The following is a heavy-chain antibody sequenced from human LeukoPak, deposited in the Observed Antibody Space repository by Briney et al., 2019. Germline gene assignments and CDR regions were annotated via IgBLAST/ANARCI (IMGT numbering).Heavy chain of an antibody. V-gene: IGHV1-58*02. Sequence: GASVKVSCKVSGYTLTELSMHWVRQARGQRLEWIGWIVVGSGNTNYAQKFQERVTITRDMSTSTAYMELSSLRSEDTAVYYCAADGAAAGFSYYYYGMDVWGQGTTVTVSS. CDR2: IVVGSGNT. CDR3: AADGAAAGFSYYYYGMDV. CDR1: GYTLTELS. J-gene: IGHJ6*02. D-gene: IGHD6-13*01.